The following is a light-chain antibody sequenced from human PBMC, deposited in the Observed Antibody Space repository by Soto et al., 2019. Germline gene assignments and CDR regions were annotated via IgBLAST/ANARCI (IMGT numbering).Light chain of an antibody. CDR3: QQSHSAPRT. CDR2: GAS. V-gene: IGKV1-39*01. CDR1: ESVSRF. Sequence: DIHMTQSPSSLSASVGDGVTITCRASESVSRFLNWYQQKPGKAPHLLIIGASTLPEGVPSRFSGSGSGTEFTLTISSVRPEDFAIYYCQQSHSAPRTFGQGTRLDIK. J-gene: IGKJ1*01.